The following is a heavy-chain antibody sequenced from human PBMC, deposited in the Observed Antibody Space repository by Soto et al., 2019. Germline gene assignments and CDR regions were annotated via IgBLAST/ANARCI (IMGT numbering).Heavy chain of an antibody. CDR3: AKEVGASGWDNWFDP. J-gene: IGHJ5*02. CDR2: ISYDGSNK. D-gene: IGHD6-19*01. Sequence: PVGSLRLSCAASGFTFSSYGMHWVRQAPGKGLEWVAVISYDGSNKYYADSVKGRFTISRDNSKNTLYLQMNSLRAEDTAVYYCAKEVGASGWDNWFDPWGQGTLVTVSS. V-gene: IGHV3-30*18. CDR1: GFTFSSYG.